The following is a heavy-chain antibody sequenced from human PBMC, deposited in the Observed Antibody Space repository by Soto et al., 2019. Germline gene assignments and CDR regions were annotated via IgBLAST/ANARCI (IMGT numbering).Heavy chain of an antibody. D-gene: IGHD5-12*01. Sequence: GSLRLSCAASGFTFSSYAMSWVRQAPGKGLEWVSAISGSGGSTYYADSVKGRFTISRDNSKSTLYLQMNSLRAEDTAVYYCAKVISGDGYNLVNYYFDYWGQGTLVTVSS. CDR3: AKVISGDGYNLVNYYFDY. V-gene: IGHV3-23*01. CDR2: ISGSGGST. CDR1: GFTFSSYA. J-gene: IGHJ4*02.